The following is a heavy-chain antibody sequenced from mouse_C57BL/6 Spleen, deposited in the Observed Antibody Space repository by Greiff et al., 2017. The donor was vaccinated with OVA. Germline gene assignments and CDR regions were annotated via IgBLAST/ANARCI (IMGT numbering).Heavy chain of an antibody. V-gene: IGHV1-55*01. J-gene: IGHJ4*01. CDR2: IYPGSGST. Sequence: QVQLKQPGAELVKPGASVKMSCKASGYTFTSYWITWVKQRPGQGLEWIGDIYPGSGSTNYNEKFKGKATLTVDTSSSTAYMQLSSLTSEDSAVYYCAGKGLLRDAMDYWGQGTSVTVSS. D-gene: IGHD2-3*01. CDR1: GYTFTSYW. CDR3: AGKGLLRDAMDY.